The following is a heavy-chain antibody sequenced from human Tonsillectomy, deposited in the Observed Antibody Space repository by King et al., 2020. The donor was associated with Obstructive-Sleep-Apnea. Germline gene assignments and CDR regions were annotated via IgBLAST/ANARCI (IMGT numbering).Heavy chain of an antibody. CDR1: GFTFSSYA. CDR2: LSGSGATT. CDR3: AMVRTLYGSGSYSYFDY. D-gene: IGHD3-10*01. V-gene: IGHV3-23*04. J-gene: IGHJ4*02. Sequence: VQLVESGGGLVQPGGSLRLSCAASGFTFSSYAMTWVRQAPGKGLEWVSGLSGSGATTYYADSVKGRFTLARDNSKNTLYLQMDSLRAEDTAIYYCAMVRTLYGSGSYSYFDYWGQGILVTVSS.